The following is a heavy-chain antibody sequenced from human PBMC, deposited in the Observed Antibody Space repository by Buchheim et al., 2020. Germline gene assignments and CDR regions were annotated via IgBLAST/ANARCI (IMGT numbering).Heavy chain of an antibody. V-gene: IGHV3-23*01. CDR1: GFTFSSYA. CDR3: ARDRYCTSTSCLPFPVV. CDR2: ISGGGGST. J-gene: IGHJ6*02. D-gene: IGHD2-2*01. Sequence: EVQLLESGGGLVQPGGSLRLSCAASGFTFSSYAMSWVRQAPGKGLEWVSGISGGGGSTYYADSVKGRFTIFRDNSGKTLKLQMSSLRVEDTAAYHCARDRYCTSTSCLPFPVVWGQGTT.